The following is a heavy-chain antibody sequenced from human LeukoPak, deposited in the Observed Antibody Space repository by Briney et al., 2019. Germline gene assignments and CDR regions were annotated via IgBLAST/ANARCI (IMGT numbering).Heavy chain of an antibody. CDR1: GYTFTGYY. Sequence: ASVKVSCKASGYTFTGYYMHWVRQAPGQGLEWMGRINPNSGGTNYAQKFQGRVTMTRDTSISTAYMELSRLRSDDTAVYYCARVGFRFLGAMVRGKRYYYYMDVWGKGTTVTVSS. CDR2: INPNSGGT. CDR3: ARVGFRFLGAMVRGKRYYYYMDV. D-gene: IGHD3-10*01. J-gene: IGHJ6*03. V-gene: IGHV1-2*06.